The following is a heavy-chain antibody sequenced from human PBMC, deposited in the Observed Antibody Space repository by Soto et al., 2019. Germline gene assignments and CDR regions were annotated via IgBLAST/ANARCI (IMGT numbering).Heavy chain of an antibody. CDR1: GFTFSKFD. V-gene: IGHV3-13*04. J-gene: IGHJ6*02. CDR2: IGISGDT. Sequence: GGSLRLSCEASGFTFSKFDMHWVRQPTGKGLEWVSTIGISGDTYYAVSVKGRFTISRDNSKNTLYLQMNSLRAEDTAVYYCAKDLHPRIAVAARRPDVWGQGTTVTVSS. D-gene: IGHD6-19*01. CDR3: AKDLHPRIAVAARRPDV.